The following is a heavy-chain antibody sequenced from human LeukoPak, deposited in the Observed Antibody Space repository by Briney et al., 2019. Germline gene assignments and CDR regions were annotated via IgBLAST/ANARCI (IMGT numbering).Heavy chain of an antibody. CDR2: ISSSGDST. V-gene: IGHV3-23*01. J-gene: IGHJ6*02. Sequence: GGSLRLSCVASGFTFSSSAMSWVRQAPGKGLEWVSVISSSGDSTYYADSLEGRFTISRDNSKHTLHLQMNSLRAEDTAVYYCARVRGWSKGGMDVWGQGTTVTVSS. CDR3: ARVRGWSKGGMDV. D-gene: IGHD6-19*01. CDR1: GFTFSSSA.